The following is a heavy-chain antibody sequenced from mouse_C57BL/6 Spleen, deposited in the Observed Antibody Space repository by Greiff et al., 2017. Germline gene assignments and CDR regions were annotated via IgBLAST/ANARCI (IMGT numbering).Heavy chain of an antibody. J-gene: IGHJ1*03. D-gene: IGHD1-1*01. V-gene: IGHV1-76*01. CDR3: ASPHYYGISYCYFDG. Sequence: VHLVESGAELVRPGASVKLSCKASGYTFTDYYINWVKQRPGQGLEWIARIYPGSGNTYYNEKFKGKATLTADKSSSTAYMQLSSLTSEDSAVYYCASPHYYGISYCYFDGWGTGTTVTVAS. CDR1: GYTFTDYY. CDR2: IYPGSGNT.